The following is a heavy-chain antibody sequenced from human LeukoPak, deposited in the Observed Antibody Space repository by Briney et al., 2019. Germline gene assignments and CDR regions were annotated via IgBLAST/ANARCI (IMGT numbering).Heavy chain of an antibody. CDR1: GGSISSGGYS. J-gene: IGHJ4*02. V-gene: IGHV4-30-4*07. CDR2: IYNSGST. Sequence: SETLSLTCAVSGGSISSGGYSYNWIRQPPGKGLEWIGYIYNSGSTSYNPSLKSRVAMSVDTSKNQFSLKLSSVTAADTAVYYCARLEDGYHNFDYWGQGTLVTVSS. D-gene: IGHD5-24*01. CDR3: ARLEDGYHNFDY.